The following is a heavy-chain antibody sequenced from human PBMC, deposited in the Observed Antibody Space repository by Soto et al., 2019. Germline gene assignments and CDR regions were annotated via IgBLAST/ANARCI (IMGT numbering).Heavy chain of an antibody. V-gene: IGHV1-69*12. CDR2: IIPLFGTT. D-gene: IGHD3-10*01. J-gene: IGHJ5*02. CDR3: AKSRPPMGDNWFDP. Sequence: QVQLVQSGAELKKPGSSMKLSCTASGGTFSNYALNWVRQAPGQGLEWMGEIIPLFGTTRYAQKFQGRVTFIADESTTTVYMELSRLRSEDTAVYYCAKSRPPMGDNWFDPWGQGTLVTVSS. CDR1: GGTFSNYA.